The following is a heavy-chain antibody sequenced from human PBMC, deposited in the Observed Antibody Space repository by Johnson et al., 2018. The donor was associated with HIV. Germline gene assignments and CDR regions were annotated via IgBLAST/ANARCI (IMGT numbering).Heavy chain of an antibody. CDR1: GFTFSDHY. J-gene: IGHJ3*02. CDR3: TTPLLYYYDSSGYRNDAFDI. D-gene: IGHD3-22*01. Sequence: VQLVESGGGLVQPGGSLRLSCAASGFTFSDHYMDWVRQAPGKGREWVGSTSNKANSYTTDYAASVQGGFTISRDESKNTLYLQMNSLKTEDTAVYYCTTPLLYYYDSSGYRNDAFDIWGQGTMVTVSS. CDR2: TSNKANSYTT. V-gene: IGHV3-72*01.